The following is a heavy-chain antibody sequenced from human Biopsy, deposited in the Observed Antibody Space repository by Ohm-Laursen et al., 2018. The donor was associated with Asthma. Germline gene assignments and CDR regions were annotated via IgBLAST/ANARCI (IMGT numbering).Heavy chain of an antibody. CDR3: ASDFPKDYVRYNFQF. J-gene: IGHJ4*02. Sequence: GSSVKVSCKISGYSLTDLSMHWVRQAPGQGLEWMGGHDHEEGGTVNARRSQGRVTMTGDTSTDTAYMELSSLSSDDTAVYYCASDFPKDYVRYNFQFWGQGTLVTVSS. D-gene: IGHD4-17*01. CDR2: HDHEEGGT. CDR1: GYSLTDLS. V-gene: IGHV1-24*01.